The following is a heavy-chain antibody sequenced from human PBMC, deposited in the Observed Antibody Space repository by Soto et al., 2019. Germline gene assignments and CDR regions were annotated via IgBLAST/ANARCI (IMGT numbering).Heavy chain of an antibody. CDR3: AKARPPMKKVKSVDY. CDR1: GFAFDDYG. J-gene: IGHJ4*02. V-gene: IGHV3-20*01. D-gene: IGHD4-4*01. CDR2: INWNGGST. Sequence: PGGSLRLSCAASGFAFDDYGMSWVRQAPGKGLEWVSGINWNGGSTGYADSVKGRFTISRDNSKNTLYLQMNSLRAEDTAVYNCAKARPPMKKVKSVDYWGQGTLVTVSS.